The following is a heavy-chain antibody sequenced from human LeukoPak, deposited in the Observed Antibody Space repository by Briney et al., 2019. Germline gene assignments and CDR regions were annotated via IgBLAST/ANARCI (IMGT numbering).Heavy chain of an antibody. V-gene: IGHV1-18*01. J-gene: IGHJ4*02. Sequence: ASVKVSCKASGYTFTSYGISWVRQAPGQGLEWMGWISAYNGSTNYAQKLQGRVTMTTDTSTSTAYMELRSLRSDDTAVYYCAKTHLVAAAQYFDYWGQGTLVTVSS. CDR1: GYTFTSYG. CDR2: ISAYNGST. D-gene: IGHD6-13*01. CDR3: AKTHLVAAAQYFDY.